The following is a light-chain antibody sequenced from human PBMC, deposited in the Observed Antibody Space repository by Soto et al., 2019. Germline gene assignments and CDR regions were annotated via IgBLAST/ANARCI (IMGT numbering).Light chain of an antibody. J-gene: IGKJ2*01. CDR3: QQYGSSTMYT. CDR2: GAS. V-gene: IGKV3-20*01. CDR1: QSVSSSY. Sequence: EIVLTQSPGTLSLSPGERATLSCRASQSVSSSYLGWYQQKQGQAPRLLIYGASSRATGIPDRFSGSGSGTDFTLTISRLEPEDFVVYYCQQYGSSTMYTFGEGTKLEIK.